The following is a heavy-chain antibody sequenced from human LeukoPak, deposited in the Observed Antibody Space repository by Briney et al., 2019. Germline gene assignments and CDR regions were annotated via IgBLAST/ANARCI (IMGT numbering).Heavy chain of an antibody. D-gene: IGHD1-26*01. CDR3: AKAPLSGSYASMDY. Sequence: GGSLRLSCAASGFTFSSYGMHWVRQAPGKGLEWVAVISYDGSNKYYADSVKGRFTISRDNSKNTLYLQMNSLRAEDTAVYYCAKAPLSGSYASMDYWGQGTLVTVSS. V-gene: IGHV3-30*18. CDR2: ISYDGSNK. CDR1: GFTFSSYG. J-gene: IGHJ4*02.